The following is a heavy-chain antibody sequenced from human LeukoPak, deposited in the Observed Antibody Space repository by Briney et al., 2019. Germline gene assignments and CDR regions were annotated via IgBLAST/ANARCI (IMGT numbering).Heavy chain of an antibody. CDR1: GFTFSSCA. CDR3: VKTFRYCSGGSCQDY. CDR2: IGSNGGSI. D-gene: IGHD2-15*01. V-gene: IGHV3-64D*06. Sequence: QPGGSLRLSCSASGFTFSSCAMHWVRQAPGKGLEYFSVIGSNGGSIYYADSVKGRFTISRDNSKNTLYLQMSSLRAEDTAVYYCVKTFRYCSGGSCQDYWGQGTLVTVSS. J-gene: IGHJ4*02.